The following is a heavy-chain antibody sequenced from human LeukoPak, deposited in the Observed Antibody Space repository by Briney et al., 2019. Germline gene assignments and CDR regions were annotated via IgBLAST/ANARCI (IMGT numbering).Heavy chain of an antibody. D-gene: IGHD3-16*01. J-gene: IGHJ3*02. CDR2: ISSSSSTM. CDR1: GFIFSSYS. V-gene: IGHV3-48*01. Sequence: GGSLRLSCAASGFIFSSYSMNWVRQAPGKGLEWVSYISSSSSTMYYAASVKGRFSISRDNAQNSLYLQMNSLRAEDTAVYCCARARLTDYVWGRRTFDIWGQGTMVTISS. CDR3: ARARLTDYVWGRRTFDI.